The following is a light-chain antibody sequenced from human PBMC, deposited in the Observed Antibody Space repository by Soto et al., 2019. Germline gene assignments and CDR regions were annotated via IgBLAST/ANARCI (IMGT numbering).Light chain of an antibody. CDR3: QQYYSYSWT. J-gene: IGKJ1*01. Sequence: AIRMTQSPSSLSASTGDRVTITCRASRGISSYLAWYQQKPGKAPKLLIYAASTLQSGVPSRFSGSGSGTDFTLTISCLQSEDFATYYCQQYYSYSWTFGQGTKV. V-gene: IGKV1-8*01. CDR2: AAS. CDR1: RGISSY.